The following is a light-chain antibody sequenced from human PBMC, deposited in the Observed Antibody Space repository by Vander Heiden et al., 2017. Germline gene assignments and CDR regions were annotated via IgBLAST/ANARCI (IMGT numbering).Light chain of an antibody. V-gene: IGKV3-11*01. CDR2: DAS. CDR1: QSVSSY. CDR3: QQRSTWPIT. J-gene: IGKJ5*01. Sequence: EIVLTQSPATLSLSPGERATLSCRASQSVSSYLAWYQQKPGQAPRLLIYDASNRATRIPARFSGSGSGTDFTLTISSLEPEDFAVYYCQQRSTWPITFGPGTRLEIK.